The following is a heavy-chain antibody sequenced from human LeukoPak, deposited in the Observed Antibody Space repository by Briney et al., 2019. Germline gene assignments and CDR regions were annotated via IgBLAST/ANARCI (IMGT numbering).Heavy chain of an antibody. V-gene: IGHV1-2*06. CDR3: AKDRDGADRIVL. CDR1: AYDFTGYY. Sequence: GASVKVSCKVVAYDFTGYYIHWVRQAPGQGPEWMGRLNPNTGHAVYAFKFQGRVTITRDTSNNTAYMEVTRLTSDDTALYYCAKDRDGADRIVLWGQGTLVTVSS. J-gene: IGHJ4*02. D-gene: IGHD5-24*01. CDR2: LNPNTGHA.